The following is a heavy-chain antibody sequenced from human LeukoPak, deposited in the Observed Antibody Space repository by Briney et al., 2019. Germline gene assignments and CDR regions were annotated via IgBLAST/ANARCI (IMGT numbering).Heavy chain of an antibody. V-gene: IGHV1-18*01. CDR3: ARPGEVRANWGIYFDY. CDR2: ISAYNGNT. D-gene: IGHD7-27*01. CDR1: GYTFTSYA. J-gene: IGHJ4*02. Sequence: ASVKVSCKASGYTFTSYAMHWVRQAPGQGLEWMGWISAYNGNTNYAQKLQGRVTMTTDTSTSTAYMELRSLRSDDTAVYYCARPGEVRANWGIYFDYWGQGTLVTVSS.